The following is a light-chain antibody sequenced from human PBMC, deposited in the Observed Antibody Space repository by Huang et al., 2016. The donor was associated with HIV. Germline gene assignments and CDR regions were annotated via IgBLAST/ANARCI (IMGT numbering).Light chain of an antibody. Sequence: IQLTQSPSSLSASVGDRVTITCRASPDIGNYLAWYQQFPGEAPKLLLYAASTLQGGVPLRFSCSGSETDFTLTISNLQPEDFATYYCQQLNSYPHTFGQGTKVEIK. CDR3: QQLNSYPHT. V-gene: IGKV1-9*01. J-gene: IGKJ2*01. CDR1: PDIGNY. CDR2: AAS.